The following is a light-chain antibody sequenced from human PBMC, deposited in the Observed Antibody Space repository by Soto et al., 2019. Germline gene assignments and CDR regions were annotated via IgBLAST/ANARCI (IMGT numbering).Light chain of an antibody. V-gene: IGLV7-43*01. CDR2: STS. CDR1: TGAVTSGYY. CDR3: LLYYGGAYV. Sequence: QAVVTQEPSLTVSPGGTVTLTCASSTGAVTSGYYPNWFQQKPGQAPRALIYSTSNTHSSTPARFSGSLLGGKAALTLSGVQPEDEAEYYCLLYYGGAYVFGTGTNLTVL. J-gene: IGLJ1*01.